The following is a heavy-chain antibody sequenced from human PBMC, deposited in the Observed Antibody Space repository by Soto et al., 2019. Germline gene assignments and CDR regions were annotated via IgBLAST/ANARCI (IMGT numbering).Heavy chain of an antibody. V-gene: IGHV3-48*03. CDR2: ISSSGSTI. D-gene: IGHD3-22*01. CDR1: GFTFSSYE. Sequence: PGGSLRLSCAASGFTFSSYEMNWVRQAPGKGLEWVSYISSSGSTIYYAGSVKGRFTISRDNAKNSLYLQMNSLRAEDTAVYYCARDLKYYYDSSGYYYDYWGQGTLVTVSS. J-gene: IGHJ4*02. CDR3: ARDLKYYYDSSGYYYDY.